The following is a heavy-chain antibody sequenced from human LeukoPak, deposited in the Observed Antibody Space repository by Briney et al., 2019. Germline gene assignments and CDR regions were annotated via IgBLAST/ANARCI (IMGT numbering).Heavy chain of an antibody. CDR1: GYTFTGYY. D-gene: IGHD4-17*01. J-gene: IGHJ4*02. V-gene: IGHV1-2*02. CDR3: ARADTVSFDY. CDR2: INPNSGGT. Sequence: GASVKVSCKASGYTFTGYYTHWVRQAPGQGLEWMGWINPNSGGTNYAQRFQGRVTMTRDTSISTAYMDLSRLRPDDTAVYYCARADTVSFDYWGQGTLVTVSS.